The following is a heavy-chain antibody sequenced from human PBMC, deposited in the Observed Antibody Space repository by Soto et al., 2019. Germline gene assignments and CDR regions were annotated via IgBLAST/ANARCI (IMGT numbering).Heavy chain of an antibody. V-gene: IGHV2-5*02. D-gene: IGHD2-15*01. Sequence: QITLKESGPTLVKPTETLTLTCTFSGFSLTSLGESVGWIRQPPGKALEWLALIYWDDDDHYSPSLESRLTITKDNSKNQVLLTLTTMHPVDTATYYCLHTHLLLPAYHWGQGTLFTVPS. CDR2: IYWDDDD. CDR1: GFSLTSLGES. J-gene: IGHJ5*02. CDR3: LHTHLLLPAYH.